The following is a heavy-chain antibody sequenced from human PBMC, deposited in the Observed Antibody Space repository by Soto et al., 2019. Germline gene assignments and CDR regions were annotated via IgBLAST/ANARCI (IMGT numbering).Heavy chain of an antibody. CDR3: ARESHDILTGPPWVWYFDL. V-gene: IGHV4-34*01. D-gene: IGHD3-9*01. J-gene: IGHJ2*01. CDR1: GGSFSGYY. Sequence: QVQLQQWGAGPLRPLETLSLTCGVSGGSFSGYYWAWIRQSPGKGLEWIGEINDRGSINYNPSLKRRVIISVHTSKNHYSLNLRSVTAADTAVYYCARESHDILTGPPWVWYFDLWGRGTLVTVSS. CDR2: INDRGSI.